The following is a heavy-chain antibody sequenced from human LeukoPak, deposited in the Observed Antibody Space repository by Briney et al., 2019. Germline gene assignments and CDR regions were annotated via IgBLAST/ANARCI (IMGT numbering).Heavy chain of an antibody. D-gene: IGHD3-22*01. V-gene: IGHV3-23*01. CDR2: ISGSGGST. Sequence: PGGSLRLSCAASGFSFSSYAMSWVRQAPGKGLEWVSAISGSGGSTYYAASVKGRFTISRDNSKNTLYLQMNSLRAEDTAVYYCAKDQYYYDSSGAAAFDIWGQGTMVTVSS. CDR1: GFSFSSYA. CDR3: AKDQYYYDSSGAAAFDI. J-gene: IGHJ3*02.